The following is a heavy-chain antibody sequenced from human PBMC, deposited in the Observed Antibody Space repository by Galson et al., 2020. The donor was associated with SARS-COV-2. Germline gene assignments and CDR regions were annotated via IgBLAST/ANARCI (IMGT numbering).Heavy chain of an antibody. Sequence: VYVGSFSGFSWSWVRQSPGKGLEWIGEINHSGSANYNPSLKSRVTISVDTSKNQFSLKLTSVTAAETGVYFCARGRIGVVPAPILGLGPYYEYYAMDVWGQGTTITVSS. D-gene: IGHD2-2*01. CDR3: ARGRIGVVPAPILGLGPYYEYYAMDV. V-gene: IGHV4-34*01. J-gene: IGHJ6*02. CDR1: VGSFSGFS. CDR2: INHSGSA.